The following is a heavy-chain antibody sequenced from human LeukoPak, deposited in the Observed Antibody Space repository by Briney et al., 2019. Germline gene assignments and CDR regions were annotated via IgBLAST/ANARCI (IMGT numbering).Heavy chain of an antibody. CDR3: ARGISSGWYGGWFDP. J-gene: IGHJ5*02. CDR1: GGSIISYY. CDR2: IYYTGST. D-gene: IGHD6-19*01. Sequence: SETLSLTCTVSGGSIISYYWNWIRQPPGKGLEWIGYIYYTGSTNYNPSLKSRVTISKDTSKNQFSLNLSPVTAADTAVYYCARGISSGWYGGWFDPWGQGTLVTVSS. V-gene: IGHV4-59*01.